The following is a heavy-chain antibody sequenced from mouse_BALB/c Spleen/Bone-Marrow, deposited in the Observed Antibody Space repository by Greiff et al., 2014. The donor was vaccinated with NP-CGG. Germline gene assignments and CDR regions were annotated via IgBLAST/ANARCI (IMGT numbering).Heavy chain of an antibody. CDR3: ARSPY. V-gene: IGHV1-9*01. CDR1: GYTFSSYW. Sequence: QVHVKQSGAELIKPGASVKISCKATGYTFSSYWIEWVKQRPGHGLEWIGEILPGSGITNYNEKFKGKATFTADTSSNTAYMQLGSLTSEDSAVYYCARSPYWGQGTLVTVSA. CDR2: ILPGSGIT. J-gene: IGHJ3*01.